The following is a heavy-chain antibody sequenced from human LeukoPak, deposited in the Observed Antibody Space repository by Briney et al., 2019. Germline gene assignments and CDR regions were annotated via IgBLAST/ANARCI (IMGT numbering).Heavy chain of an antibody. CDR1: GFTFSSYA. D-gene: IGHD3-3*01. Sequence: GGSLRLSCAASGFTFSSYAMSWVRQAPGKGLEWVSAISGSGGSTYYADSVKGRFTISRDNSKNTLYLQMNSLRAEDTAVYYCAKGFWSGYSRYYYYYGMDVWGQGTTVTVSS. CDR2: ISGSGGST. CDR3: AKGFWSGYSRYYYYYGMDV. J-gene: IGHJ6*02. V-gene: IGHV3-23*01.